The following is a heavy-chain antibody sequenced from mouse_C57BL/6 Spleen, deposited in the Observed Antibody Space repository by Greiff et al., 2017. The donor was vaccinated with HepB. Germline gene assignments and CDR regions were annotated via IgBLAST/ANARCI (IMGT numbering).Heavy chain of an antibody. J-gene: IGHJ2*01. CDR3: ARSRGQNYFDY. CDR2: IDPSDSYT. Sequence: QVQLQQSGAELVMPGASVKLSCKASGYTFTSYWMHWVKQRPGQGLEWIGEIDPSDSYTNYNQKFKGKSTLTVDKSSSTAYMQLSSLTSEDSAVYYCARSRGQNYFDYWGQGTTLTVSS. CDR1: GYTFTSYW. V-gene: IGHV1-69*01.